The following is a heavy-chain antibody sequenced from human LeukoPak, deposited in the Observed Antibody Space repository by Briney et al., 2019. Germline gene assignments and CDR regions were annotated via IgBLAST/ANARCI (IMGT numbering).Heavy chain of an antibody. CDR3: ARDWESSYYDFWSGPGDY. Sequence: GGSLRLSCAASGFTFSSYSMNWVRQAPGKGLEWVSSISSSSSYIYYADSVKGRFTISRDNSKNTLYLQMNSLRAEDTAVYYCARDWESSYYDFWSGPGDYWGQGTLVTVSS. V-gene: IGHV3-21*01. CDR2: ISSSSSYI. CDR1: GFTFSSYS. D-gene: IGHD3-3*01. J-gene: IGHJ4*02.